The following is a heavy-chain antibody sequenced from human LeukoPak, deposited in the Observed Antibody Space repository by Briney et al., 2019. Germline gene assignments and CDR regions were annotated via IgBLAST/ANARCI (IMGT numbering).Heavy chain of an antibody. CDR1: GLIISREF. CDR3: AKVATTPVWAPDY. V-gene: IGHV3-53*01. Sequence: GGSLRLSCAASGLIISREFMSWVRQAPGQGLEWVAIIYRDGNTVYAESVKGRFTISRDTSKNRLFLHMDSLRVEDTALYYCAKVATTPVWAPDYWGQGTLVTVSS. J-gene: IGHJ4*02. D-gene: IGHD1-1*01. CDR2: IYRDGNT.